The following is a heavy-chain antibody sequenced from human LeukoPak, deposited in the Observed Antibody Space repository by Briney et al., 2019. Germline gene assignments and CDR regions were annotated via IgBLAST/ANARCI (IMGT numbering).Heavy chain of an antibody. D-gene: IGHD5-24*01. J-gene: IGHJ4*02. CDR1: GFTFSNYW. CDR2: IKNDGSST. Sequence: GGSLRLSCAASGFTFSNYWMHWVRQAPGKGLVWVSRIKNDGSSTNYAGSVKGRFTISRDNAKNTLYLQINSLRAEDTAVYYCVRDAGMASTPLDYWGQGTLVTVSS. V-gene: IGHV3-74*01. CDR3: VRDAGMASTPLDY.